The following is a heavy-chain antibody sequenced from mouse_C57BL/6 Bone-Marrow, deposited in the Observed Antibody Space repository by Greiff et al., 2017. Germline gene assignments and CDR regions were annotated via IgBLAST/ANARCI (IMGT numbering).Heavy chain of an antibody. CDR1: GYTFTRYT. CDR3: ARWKGAWFAY. CDR2: INPSSGYT. Sequence: QVQLQQSGAELARPGASVKMSCKASGYTFTRYTMHWVKQRPGQGLEWIGYINPSSGYTKYNQKFKDKATLTADKSSSTAYMELSILTSEDTAVYYFARWKGAWFAYGGQGTLVTVSA. J-gene: IGHJ3*01. V-gene: IGHV1-4*01.